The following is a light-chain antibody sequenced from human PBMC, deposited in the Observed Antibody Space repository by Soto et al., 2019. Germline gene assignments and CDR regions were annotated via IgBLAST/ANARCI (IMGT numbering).Light chain of an antibody. CDR1: QTISSW. J-gene: IGKJ1*01. CDR3: QHYNSYSEA. V-gene: IGKV1-5*03. CDR2: KAS. Sequence: DSQTAQSPSGLSGSVGERVTSTCRAGQTISSWLAWYQQKPGKAPKLLIYKASTLKSGVPSRFSGSGSGTEFTLTISSLQPDDFATYYCQHYNSYSEAFGQGTKVDI.